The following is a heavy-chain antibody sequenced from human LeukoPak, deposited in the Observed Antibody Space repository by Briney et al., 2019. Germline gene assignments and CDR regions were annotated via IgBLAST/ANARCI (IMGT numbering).Heavy chain of an antibody. D-gene: IGHD3-9*01. V-gene: IGHV3-21*01. Sequence: GGSLRLSCAASGFTFSSYSMNWVRQAPGKGLEWVSSISSSRSYIYYADSVKGRFTISRDNANNSLYLQMNSLRAEDTAVYYCARVLVGFYYMDVWGKGTTVTVSS. J-gene: IGHJ6*03. CDR3: ARVLVGFYYMDV. CDR2: ISSSRSYI. CDR1: GFTFSSYS.